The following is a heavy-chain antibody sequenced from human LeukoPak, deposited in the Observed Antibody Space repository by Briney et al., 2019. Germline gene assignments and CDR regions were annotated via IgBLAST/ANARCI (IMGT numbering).Heavy chain of an antibody. D-gene: IGHD1-20*01. V-gene: IGHV1-69*05. J-gene: IGHJ5*02. Sequence: SVKVSCKASGYTFTSYDISWVRQAPGQGLEWMGGIIPIFGKANYAQKFKGRVTITTDKSTSKHYMEVRRLRYEDTAVYYCASVITGTYNWFDPWGQGTLVTVSS. CDR3: ASVITGTYNWFDP. CDR1: GYTFTSYD. CDR2: IIPIFGKA.